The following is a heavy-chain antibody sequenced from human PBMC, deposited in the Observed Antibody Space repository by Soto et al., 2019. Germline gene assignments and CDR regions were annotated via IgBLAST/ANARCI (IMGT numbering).Heavy chain of an antibody. Sequence: EEQVVESGGDLVQPGGSLRLSCATSDFMFRNSWMNWVRQAPGKGLEWVANIAPDGSVTKYADSVRGRFKISRDNIRHSVSLQMYSLRVEDTAVYFCFGGNGGPQWGQGTLVTVSS. J-gene: IGHJ4*02. CDR3: FGGNGGPQ. D-gene: IGHD3-16*01. CDR1: DFMFRNSW. CDR2: IAPDGSVT. V-gene: IGHV3-7*03.